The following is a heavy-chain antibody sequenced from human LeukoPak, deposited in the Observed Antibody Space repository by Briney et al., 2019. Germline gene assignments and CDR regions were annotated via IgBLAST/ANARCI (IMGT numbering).Heavy chain of an antibody. D-gene: IGHD1-26*01. CDR1: GSSFTSYW. Sequence: GASLQISCQGSGSSFTSYWIGWVRPMPGKGLEWMGIIYPGDSDTRYSPSFQGQVTISADKSISTAYLQWSSLKTSDTAMYYCARHPRTAIPWEFDYWGQGTLVTVSS. J-gene: IGHJ4*02. CDR3: ARHPRTAIPWEFDY. CDR2: IYPGDSDT. V-gene: IGHV5-51*01.